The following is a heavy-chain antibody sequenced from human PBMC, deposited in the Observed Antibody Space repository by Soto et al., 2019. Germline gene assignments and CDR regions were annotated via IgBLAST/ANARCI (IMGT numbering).Heavy chain of an antibody. CDR2: ISGSGYST. Sequence: GGSLRLSCAASGFTFNTSAMTWVRQAPGKGLEWVSAISGSGYSTYYADSVKGRFTMSRDNSKNTLFLQMNSLRAEDTAVYYCAKDRIAVAGGYYFDSWGQGTLVTVSS. CDR1: GFTFNTSA. V-gene: IGHV3-23*01. J-gene: IGHJ4*02. D-gene: IGHD6-19*01. CDR3: AKDRIAVAGGYYFDS.